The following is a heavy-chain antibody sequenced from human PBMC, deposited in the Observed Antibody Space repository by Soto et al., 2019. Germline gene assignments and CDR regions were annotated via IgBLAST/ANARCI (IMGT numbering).Heavy chain of an antibody. CDR2: INHSGST. D-gene: IGHD3-10*01. V-gene: IGHV4-34*01. J-gene: IGHJ6*02. Sequence: PSETLSLTCAVYGGSFSGYYWSWIRQPPGKGLEWIGEINHSGSTNYNPSLKSRVTISVDTSKNQFSLKLSSVTAADTAVYYRARGAINGSGSYPYYYYYYGMDVWGQGTTVTVSS. CDR1: GGSFSGYY. CDR3: ARGAINGSGSYPYYYYYYGMDV.